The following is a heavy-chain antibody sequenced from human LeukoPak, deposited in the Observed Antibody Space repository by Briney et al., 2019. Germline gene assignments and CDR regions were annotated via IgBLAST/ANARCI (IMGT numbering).Heavy chain of an antibody. D-gene: IGHD4-11*01. J-gene: IGHJ6*03. Sequence: SQTLSLTCTVSGGSISSGDYYWSWIRQPPGTGLEWIGYIYYSGSTYYNPSLKSRVTISVDTSKNQFSLKLSSVPAADTAVYYCARVGGHSNSHYYYYMDVWGKGTTVTVSS. CDR1: GGSISSGDYY. CDR3: ARVGGHSNSHYYYYMDV. CDR2: IYYSGST. V-gene: IGHV4-30-4*08.